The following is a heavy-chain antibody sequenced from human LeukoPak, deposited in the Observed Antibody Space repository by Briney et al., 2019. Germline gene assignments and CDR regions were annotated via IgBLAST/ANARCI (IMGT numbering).Heavy chain of an antibody. CDR1: GGSISSSSYY. CDR2: IYYSGST. J-gene: IGHJ5*02. Sequence: SETLSLTCTVSGGSISSSSYYWGWIRQPPGKGLEWIGSIYYSGSTYYNPSLKSRVTISVDTSKNQFSLKLSSVTAADTAVYYCARCDDYGDQVEENWFDPWGQGTLVTVSS. V-gene: IGHV4-39*07. CDR3: ARCDDYGDQVEENWFDP. D-gene: IGHD4-17*01.